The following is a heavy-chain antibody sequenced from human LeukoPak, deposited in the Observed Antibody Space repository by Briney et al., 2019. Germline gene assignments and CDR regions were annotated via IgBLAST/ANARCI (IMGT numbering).Heavy chain of an antibody. Sequence: GGSLRLSCAASGFTFSSYAMSWDRQAPGKGLEWVSAISGSGDSTHYADSVKGRFTISRDNPKNTLYLQMNSLRSEDTAVYYCAKDQWEYDTTGYYYDFDSWGQGTLVTVSS. CDR3: AKDQWEYDTTGYYYDFDS. CDR2: ISGSGDST. D-gene: IGHD3-22*01. V-gene: IGHV3-23*01. J-gene: IGHJ4*02. CDR1: GFTFSSYA.